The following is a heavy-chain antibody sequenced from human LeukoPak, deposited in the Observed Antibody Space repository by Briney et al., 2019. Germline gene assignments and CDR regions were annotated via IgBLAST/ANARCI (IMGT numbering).Heavy chain of an antibody. CDR3: AKDRHYYDSSGYDY. Sequence: GGSLRLSCAASGFTFDDYAMHWVRQAPGKGLEWVSLISWDGGSTYYADSVKGRFTISRDNSKNSLYLQMNSPRAEDTALYYCAKDRHYYDSSGYDYWGQGTLVTVSS. CDR1: GFTFDDYA. CDR2: ISWDGGST. V-gene: IGHV3-43D*03. J-gene: IGHJ4*02. D-gene: IGHD3-22*01.